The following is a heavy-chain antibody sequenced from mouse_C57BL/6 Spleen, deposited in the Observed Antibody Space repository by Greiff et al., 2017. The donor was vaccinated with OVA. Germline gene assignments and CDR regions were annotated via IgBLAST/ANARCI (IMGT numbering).Heavy chain of an antibody. J-gene: IGHJ1*03. CDR3: TRGYSNHWYFDV. Sequence: EVKLMEPGAGLVKPGGSLKLSCAASGFTFSSYAMSWVRQTPGKSLEWVAYISRGGDYTYYADTVKGRFTISRDNARNTRYLQMSSLKSEDTAMYYWTRGYSNHWYFDVWGTGTTVTVSS. V-gene: IGHV5-9-1*02. D-gene: IGHD2-5*01. CDR2: ISRGGDYT. CDR1: GFTFSSYA.